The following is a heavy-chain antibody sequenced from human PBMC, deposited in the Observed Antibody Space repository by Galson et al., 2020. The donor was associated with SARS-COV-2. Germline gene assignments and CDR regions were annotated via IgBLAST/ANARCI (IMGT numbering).Heavy chain of an antibody. CDR1: GFTFSSYW. J-gene: IGHJ6*02. CDR3: ARELRGYYDSSGYYHYYYGMDV. D-gene: IGHD3-22*01. Sequence: ALHGESLKISCAASGFTFSSYWMHWVRQAPGKGLVWVSRINSDGSSTSYADSVKGRFTISRDNAKNTLYLQMNSLRAEDTAVYYCARELRGYYDSSGYYHYYYGMDVWGQGTTVTVSS. V-gene: IGHV3-74*01. CDR2: INSDGSST.